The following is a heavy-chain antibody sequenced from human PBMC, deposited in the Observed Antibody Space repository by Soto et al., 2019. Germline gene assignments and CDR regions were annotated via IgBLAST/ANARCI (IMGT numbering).Heavy chain of an antibody. Sequence: QVQVLQSGAEVKKHGASVKVSCTTSGFTFTSYFMHWVRQAPGQGLEWMGLIHPSDGATRYAEKFHGRVTMIIDTSTTTVYLELSSLKFDETGVYYCARGRGGSDGLDACGQGTTVTVSS. CDR1: GFTFTSYF. V-gene: IGHV1-46*01. J-gene: IGHJ6*02. CDR2: IHPSDGAT. D-gene: IGHD1-26*01. CDR3: ARGRGGSDGLDA.